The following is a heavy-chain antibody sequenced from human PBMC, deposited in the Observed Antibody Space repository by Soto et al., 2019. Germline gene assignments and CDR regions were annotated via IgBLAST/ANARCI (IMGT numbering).Heavy chain of an antibody. Sequence: SETLSLTCAVYGGSFSGYYWSWIRQPPGKGLEWIGEINHSGSTNYNPSLKSRVTISVDTSKNQFSLKLSSVTAADTAVYYCARVGLGYCSSTSCYTGFDYYGMDVWGQGTTVTVSS. V-gene: IGHV4-34*01. D-gene: IGHD2-2*02. J-gene: IGHJ6*02. CDR1: GGSFSGYY. CDR2: INHSGST. CDR3: ARVGLGYCSSTSCYTGFDYYGMDV.